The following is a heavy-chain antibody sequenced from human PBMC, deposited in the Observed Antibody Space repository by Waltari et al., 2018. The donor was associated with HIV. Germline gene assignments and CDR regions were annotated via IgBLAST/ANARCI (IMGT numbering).Heavy chain of an antibody. Sequence: QVQLQESGPGLVKPSQTLSLTCTVSGGSISSGSYYWSWIRQPAGKGLEWIGRIYTSGSTTYNPSLKRRVTISVDTAKNQFSLKLSSVTAADTAVYYCARDQRPTMVRGPLGFDPWGQGTLVTVSS. CDR1: GGSISSGSYY. D-gene: IGHD3-10*01. CDR2: IYTSGST. V-gene: IGHV4-61*02. J-gene: IGHJ5*02. CDR3: ARDQRPTMVRGPLGFDP.